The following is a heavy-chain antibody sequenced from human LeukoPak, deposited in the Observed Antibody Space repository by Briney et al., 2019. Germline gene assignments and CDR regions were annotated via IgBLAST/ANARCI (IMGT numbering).Heavy chain of an antibody. CDR2: MNPNSGNT. CDR1: GYTFTIYD. D-gene: IGHD2-8*02. V-gene: IGHV1-8*01. J-gene: IGHJ6*03. CDR3: ARVGGVVYYYYYYMDV. Sequence: GASVTVSFTASGYTFTIYDINWVRQATGQGREWMGWMNPNSGNTGYAKKFQGRVTMTRNTSISTAYMELSSLRSEDTAVYYCARVGGVVYYYYYYMDVWGKGTTVTISS.